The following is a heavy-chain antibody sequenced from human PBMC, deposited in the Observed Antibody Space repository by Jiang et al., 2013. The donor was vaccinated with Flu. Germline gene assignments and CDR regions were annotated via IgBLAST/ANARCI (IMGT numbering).Heavy chain of an antibody. J-gene: IGHJ6*02. CDR3: ARDVGWELLSSYYYGMDV. CDR2: INPSGGST. Sequence: KKPGASVKVSCKASGYTFTSYYMHWVRQAPGQGLEWMGIINPSGGSTSYAQKFQGRVTMTRDTSTSTVYMELSSLRSEDTAVYYCARDVGWELLSSYYYGMDVWGQGTTVTVSS. V-gene: IGHV1-46*01. D-gene: IGHD1-26*01. CDR1: GYTFTSYY.